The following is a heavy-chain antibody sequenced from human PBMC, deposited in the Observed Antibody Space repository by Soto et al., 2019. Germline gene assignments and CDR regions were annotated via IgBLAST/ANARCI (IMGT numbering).Heavy chain of an antibody. Sequence: SETLSPTCTVSGGSVNSENHYWVWIRQPPGKGLEWISSIISTGRTYYNPSLRSRVTISVDTSKNHFSLILSSVTAADTAVYYCVKGYSSSWYVWFDYWGQGTLVTVSS. CDR1: GGSVNSENHY. CDR3: VKGYSSSWYVWFDY. V-gene: IGHV4-39*02. J-gene: IGHJ4*02. CDR2: IISTGRT. D-gene: IGHD6-13*01.